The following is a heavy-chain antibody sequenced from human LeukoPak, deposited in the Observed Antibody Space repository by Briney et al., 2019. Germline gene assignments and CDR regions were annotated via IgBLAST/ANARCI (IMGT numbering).Heavy chain of an antibody. J-gene: IGHJ6*03. D-gene: IGHD2/OR15-2a*01. CDR1: GFTFNTYW. V-gene: IGHV3-74*01. CDR3: ASQRSFHYYYMDV. Sequence: GGSLRLSCAASGFTFNTYWMHWVRQAPGKGLVWVSSINADGSSTSYADSMKGRFTISRDNAKNTLYLQMNSLRAEDTAVYYCASQRSFHYYYMDVWGKGTTVTVSS. CDR2: INADGSST.